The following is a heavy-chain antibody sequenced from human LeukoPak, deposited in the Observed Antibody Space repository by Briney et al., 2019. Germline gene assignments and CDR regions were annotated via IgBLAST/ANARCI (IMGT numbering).Heavy chain of an antibody. Sequence: PGGSLRLSCAASGFTVSSNYMSWVRQAPGKGLEWVSVIYSGGNTYYADSVKGRFTISRDNSKNTLYPQMNSLRAEDTAVYYCARGIAVAGIIDYWGQGTLVTVSS. V-gene: IGHV3-66*01. CDR3: ARGIAVAGIIDY. CDR1: GFTVSSNY. D-gene: IGHD6-19*01. J-gene: IGHJ4*02. CDR2: IYSGGNT.